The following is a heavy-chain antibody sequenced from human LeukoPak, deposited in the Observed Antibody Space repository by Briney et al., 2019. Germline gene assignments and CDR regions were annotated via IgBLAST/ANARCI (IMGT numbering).Heavy chain of an antibody. CDR3: ARPVSGAFDI. Sequence: PSETLSLTCTVSGGSISTFYWSWIRQPPGKGLEWIRNIYYTGSTNYNPSLKSRLTISLDTSKNQFSLKLTSVTAADTAVYFCARPVSGAFDIWGRGTMVSVS. V-gene: IGHV4-59*08. CDR1: GGSISTFY. CDR2: IYYTGST. D-gene: IGHD3-3*01. J-gene: IGHJ3*02.